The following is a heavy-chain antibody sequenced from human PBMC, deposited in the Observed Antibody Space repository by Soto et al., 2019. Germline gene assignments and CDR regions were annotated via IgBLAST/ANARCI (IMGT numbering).Heavy chain of an antibody. Sequence: QVQLQESGPGLVKPSQTLSLTCTVSGGSISTGGYYWNWIRQHPGKGLGWIGYFYYSGSTYYNPSLKRRVTTSVNTSKNQFSLKLSSVTAADTAVYYCARSVFPWGQGPLVTVSS. CDR2: FYYSGST. CDR3: ARSVFP. V-gene: IGHV4-31*03. CDR1: GGSISTGGYY. J-gene: IGHJ5*02.